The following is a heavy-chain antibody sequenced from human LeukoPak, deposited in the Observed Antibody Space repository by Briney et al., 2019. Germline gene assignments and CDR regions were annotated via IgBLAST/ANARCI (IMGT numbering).Heavy chain of an antibody. CDR3: ARQYYYDSSGYPGPDAFDI. CDR1: GGSFSGYS. V-gene: IGHV4-34*01. CDR2: INHSGST. Sequence: SETLSLTCAVYGGSFSGYSWSWIRQPPGKGLEWIGEINHSGSTNYNPSLKSRVTISVDTSKNQFSLKLSSVTAADTAVYYCARQYYYDSSGYPGPDAFDIWGQGTMVTVSS. D-gene: IGHD3-22*01. J-gene: IGHJ3*02.